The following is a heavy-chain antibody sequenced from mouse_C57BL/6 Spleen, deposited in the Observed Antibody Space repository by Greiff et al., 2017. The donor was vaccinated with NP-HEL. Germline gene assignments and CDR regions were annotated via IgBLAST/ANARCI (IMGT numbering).Heavy chain of an antibody. CDR1: GFTFSSYA. V-gene: IGHV5-4*01. CDR3: ARDRGHYFDY. J-gene: IGHJ2*01. Sequence: EVQLQESGGGLVKPGGSLKLSCAASGFTFSSYAMSWVRQTPEKRLEWVATISDGGSYTYYPDNVKGRFTISRDNAKNNLYLQMSHLKSEDTAMYYCARDRGHYFDYWGQGTTLTVSS. D-gene: IGHD3-1*01. CDR2: ISDGGSYT.